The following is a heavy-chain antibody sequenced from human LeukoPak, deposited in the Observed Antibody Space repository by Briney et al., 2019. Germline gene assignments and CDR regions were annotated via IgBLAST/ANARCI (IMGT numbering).Heavy chain of an antibody. V-gene: IGHV4-34*01. Sequence: TSETLSLTCAVYVGSFSGYYWSWIRQPPGKGLEWIGEINHSGSTNYNSSLKSRVTISVDTSKNQFSLKLSSVTAADTAVYYCARGYYGSGSHCCHMDVWGKGTTITVS. J-gene: IGHJ6*03. D-gene: IGHD3-10*01. CDR2: INHSGST. CDR3: ARGYYGSGSHCCHMDV. CDR1: VGSFSGYY.